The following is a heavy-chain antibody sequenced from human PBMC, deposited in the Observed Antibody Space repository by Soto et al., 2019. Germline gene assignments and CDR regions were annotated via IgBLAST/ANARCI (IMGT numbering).Heavy chain of an antibody. J-gene: IGHJ4*02. D-gene: IGHD2-15*01. CDR1: GYFFSHHC. V-gene: IGHV3-30*18. Sequence: WGSMKLSCAASGYFFSHHCMHWVRKAPGKGLEWLTVVSSDGSTTYDADSVKGRFAISRDNSRNTLYLQMNSLRSEDTAVYYCAKESKFYPDSRWSFDSWGQGTLVTVSS. CDR2: VSSDGSTT. CDR3: AKESKFYPDSRWSFDS.